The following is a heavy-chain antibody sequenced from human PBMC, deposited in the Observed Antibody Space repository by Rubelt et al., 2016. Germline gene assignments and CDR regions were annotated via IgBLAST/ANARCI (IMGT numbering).Heavy chain of an antibody. Sequence: QVQLQESGPGLVKPSETLSLTCTVSGYSISSGYYWGWIRQPPGKGLEWIGSIYHSGSTYYNPSLKGRVTISVATSNDQLSLKLSSVTAAETDVYYCARGPGFWRGYHHFDYWGQGTLVTVSS. J-gene: IGHJ4*02. CDR2: IYHSGST. CDR3: ARGPGFWRGYHHFDY. D-gene: IGHD3-3*01. CDR1: GYSISSGYY. V-gene: IGHV4-38-2*02.